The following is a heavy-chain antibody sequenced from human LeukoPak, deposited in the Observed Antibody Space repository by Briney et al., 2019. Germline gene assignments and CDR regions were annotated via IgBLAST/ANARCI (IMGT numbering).Heavy chain of an antibody. Sequence: SETLSLTCTVSGGSISSYYWSWIRQPAGKGLEWIGRIYTSGSTNCNPSLKSRVTMSVDTSKNQFSLKLSSVTAADTAVYYCATSGYCSSTSCRNNYYYYMDVWGKGTTVTVSS. CDR2: IYTSGST. CDR3: ATSGYCSSTSCRNNYYYYMDV. CDR1: GGSISSYY. J-gene: IGHJ6*03. V-gene: IGHV4-4*07. D-gene: IGHD2-2*01.